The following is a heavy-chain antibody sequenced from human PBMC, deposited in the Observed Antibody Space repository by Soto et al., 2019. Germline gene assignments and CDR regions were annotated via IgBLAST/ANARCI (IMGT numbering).Heavy chain of an antibody. CDR2: ISVHNGYT. Sequence: QVQLVQSGAEVKKPGASVKVSCRASGYSFTSYGITWVRQTPGQGLEWMGWISVHNGYTNYPQKLQDRITMTTDTSTSTAYMELTSLRSDDTAVYYCARGRGVSSWYETPHYCDSWGQGSLVTVSS. V-gene: IGHV1-18*01. D-gene: IGHD6-13*01. CDR1: GYSFTSYG. J-gene: IGHJ4*02. CDR3: ARGRGVSSWYETPHYCDS.